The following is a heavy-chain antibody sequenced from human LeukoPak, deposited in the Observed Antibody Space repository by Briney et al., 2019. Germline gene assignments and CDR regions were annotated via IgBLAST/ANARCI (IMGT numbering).Heavy chain of an antibody. J-gene: IGHJ4*02. CDR3: ARAKWYYYDSSGWALY. Sequence: GGSLRLSCATSGFTFSNYGMSWVRQAPGKGLEWVANIKQDGSEKYYVDSVKGRFTISRDNVKNSLFLQMNSLRVEDTAVYYCARAKWYYYDSSGWALYWGQGTLVTVSS. D-gene: IGHD3-22*01. V-gene: IGHV3-7*04. CDR2: IKQDGSEK. CDR1: GFTFSNYG.